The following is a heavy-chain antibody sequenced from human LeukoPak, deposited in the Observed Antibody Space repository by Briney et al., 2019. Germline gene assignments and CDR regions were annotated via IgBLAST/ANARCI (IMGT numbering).Heavy chain of an antibody. Sequence: GGSLRLSCAASGFTFSGSAMHWVRQASGKGLEWVGRIRSKNNSYATAYAASVKGRFTISRDNAKNSLYLQMNSLRAEDTAVYYCARGEGIQLWSHKNYYFDYWGQGTLVTVSS. CDR2: IRSKNNSYAT. CDR1: GFTFSGSA. CDR3: ARGEGIQLWSHKNYYFDY. D-gene: IGHD5-18*01. V-gene: IGHV3-73*01. J-gene: IGHJ4*02.